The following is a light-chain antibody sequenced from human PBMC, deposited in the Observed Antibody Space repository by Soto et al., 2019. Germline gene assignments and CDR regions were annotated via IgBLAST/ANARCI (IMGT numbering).Light chain of an antibody. CDR3: QQYNNWPWT. V-gene: IGKV3-15*01. J-gene: IGKJ1*01. Sequence: EIVMTQSPATLSVSPCGRATLSFRASQSISDTLAWYQQKPGQAPRLLIYSASRRATGFPGRFSGSGSGTDFTLTISSLQSEDLAVYYCQQYNNWPWTFGQGTKVDIK. CDR1: QSISDT. CDR2: SAS.